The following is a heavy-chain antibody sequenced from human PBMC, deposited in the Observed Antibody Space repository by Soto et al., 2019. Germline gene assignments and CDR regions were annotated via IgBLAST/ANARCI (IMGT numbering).Heavy chain of an antibody. CDR3: ARALWDIVPMVYARGPFDY. Sequence: SETLSLTCTVSGGSISSSSYYWGWIRQPPGKGLEWIGSIYYSGSTYYNPSLKSRVTISVDTSKNQFSLKLSSVTAADTAVYYCARALWDIVPMVYARGPFDYWGQGTLVTVSS. J-gene: IGHJ4*02. V-gene: IGHV4-39*01. D-gene: IGHD2-8*01. CDR2: IYYSGST. CDR1: GGSISSSSYY.